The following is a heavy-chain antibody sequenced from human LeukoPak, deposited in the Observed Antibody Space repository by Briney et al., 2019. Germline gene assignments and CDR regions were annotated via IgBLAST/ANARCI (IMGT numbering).Heavy chain of an antibody. D-gene: IGHD6-13*01. CDR2: IYYSGST. Sequence: SETLSLTCTVSGGSISSYYWSWIRQPPGKGLEWSGYIYYSGSTNYNPSLKSRVPISVDTSKNQFSLKLSSVTAADTAVYYCASTTGYSSSWYYFDYWGQGTLVTVSS. V-gene: IGHV4-59*01. CDR1: GGSISSYY. J-gene: IGHJ4*02. CDR3: ASTTGYSSSWYYFDY.